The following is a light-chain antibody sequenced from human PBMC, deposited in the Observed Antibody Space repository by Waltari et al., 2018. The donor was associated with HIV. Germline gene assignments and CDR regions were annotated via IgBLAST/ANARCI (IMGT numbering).Light chain of an antibody. CDR1: QSLLNSDGKTY. J-gene: IGKJ4*01. CDR2: EVS. V-gene: IGKV2D-29*01. Sequence: IVMTQTPLSLSVTPGQPASISCTSNQSLLNSDGKTYLYWYLQKAGQPPQLLINEVSTRFSGVPDRFSGGGTGTDFSLKISRVEAEDVGIYYCMQSIELPLTFGGGTKVEIK. CDR3: MQSIELPLT.